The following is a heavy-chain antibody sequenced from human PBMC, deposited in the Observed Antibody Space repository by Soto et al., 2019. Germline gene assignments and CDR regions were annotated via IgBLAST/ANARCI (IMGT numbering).Heavy chain of an antibody. CDR1: GVGFSNYG. CDR3: ATDPRGPDY. Sequence: VHLLESGGGLVQPGGSLKLSCATSGVGFSNYGMSWVRQAPGKGLEWVSGISASGDSTYYADPVKGRFTISGDNSKRTLYLQMNSLRAEDTAIYYCATDPRGPDYWGQGSQLTVS. J-gene: IGHJ4*02. CDR2: ISASGDST. V-gene: IGHV3-23*01.